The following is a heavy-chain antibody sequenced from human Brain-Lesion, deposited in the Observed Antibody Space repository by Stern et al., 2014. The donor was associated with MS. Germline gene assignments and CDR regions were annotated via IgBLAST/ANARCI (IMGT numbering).Heavy chain of an antibody. D-gene: IGHD3-22*01. CDR1: GFTFRNYG. V-gene: IGHV3-30*18. CDR3: AKGRFPYYYDTSGYYAPLDY. J-gene: IGHJ4*02. CDR2: ISYDGSNK. Sequence: VQLVESGGGVVQPGRSLRLSCAASGFTFRNYGMHWVRQAPGKGLEWVAVISYDGSNKYYADSVKGRFTISRDNSKNTLYLQMHSLRTEDTAVYYCAKGRFPYYYDTSGYYAPLDYWGQGTVVTVSS.